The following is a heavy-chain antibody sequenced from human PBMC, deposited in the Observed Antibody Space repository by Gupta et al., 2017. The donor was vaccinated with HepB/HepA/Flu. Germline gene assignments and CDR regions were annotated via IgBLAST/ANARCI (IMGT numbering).Heavy chain of an antibody. J-gene: IGHJ6*02. CDR2: ISYDGSNK. CDR3: AKDRSGSGSPNYYYYYGMDV. Sequence: VRHVPFKGLEWVAVISYDGSNKYYADSVKGRCTISRDNSKNTLYLQMNSLRAEDTAVYYCAKDRSGSGSPNYYYYYGMDVWGQGTTVTVSS. D-gene: IGHD3-10*01. V-gene: IGHV3-30*18.